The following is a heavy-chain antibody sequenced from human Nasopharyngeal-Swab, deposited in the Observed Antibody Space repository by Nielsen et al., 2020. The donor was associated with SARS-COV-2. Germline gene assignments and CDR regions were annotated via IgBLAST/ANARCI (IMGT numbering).Heavy chain of an antibody. Sequence: ASVKVSCKASGYTFTGYYMHWVRQAPGQGLEWMGRINPNSGGPNYAQKFQGRVTMTRDTSTSTAYMELSRLRSDDTAVYYCARDLGYIRYCSGGSCYQDYWGQGTLVTVSS. V-gene: IGHV1-2*06. J-gene: IGHJ4*02. CDR3: ARDLGYIRYCSGGSCYQDY. D-gene: IGHD2-15*01. CDR2: INPNSGGP. CDR1: GYTFTGYY.